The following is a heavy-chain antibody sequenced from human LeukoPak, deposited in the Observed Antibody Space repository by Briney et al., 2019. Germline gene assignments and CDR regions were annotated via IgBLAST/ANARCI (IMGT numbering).Heavy chain of an antibody. D-gene: IGHD3-10*01. V-gene: IGHV3-21*01. CDR3: AREIGEAFDI. Sequence: GGSLRLSCAASGFTFSSNSMNWVRQAPGKGLEWVSSIGSSSSSIYYADSVKGRFTISRDNAKNSLYLQMSSLTAEDTAVYYCAREIGEAFDIWGQGTMVTVSS. CDR2: IGSSSSSI. CDR1: GFTFSSNS. J-gene: IGHJ3*02.